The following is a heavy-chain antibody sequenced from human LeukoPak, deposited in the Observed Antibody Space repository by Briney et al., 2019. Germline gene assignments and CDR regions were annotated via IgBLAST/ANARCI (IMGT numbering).Heavy chain of an antibody. Sequence: GGSLRLSCAASGFIFSSYSMNWVRQAPGKGLEWVSYISSRSSTIYYADSVKGRFTISRDNAKNSLYLQMNSLRAEDRAVYYCARDLSYYYDSSDPGAFDIWGQGTTVTVSS. CDR3: ARDLSYYYDSSDPGAFDI. J-gene: IGHJ3*02. CDR1: GFIFSSYS. V-gene: IGHV3-48*01. CDR2: ISSRSSTI. D-gene: IGHD3-22*01.